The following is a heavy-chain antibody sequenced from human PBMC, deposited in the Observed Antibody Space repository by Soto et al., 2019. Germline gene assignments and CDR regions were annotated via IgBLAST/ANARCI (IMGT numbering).Heavy chain of an antibody. CDR3: ARVAGYSNYGEPLNYYGMDV. J-gene: IGHJ6*02. CDR2: INPSGGST. D-gene: IGHD4-4*01. Sequence: GASVKVSCKASGYTFTSYYMHWVRQAPGQGLEWMGIINPSGGSTSYAQKFQGRVTMTRDTSTSTVYMELRSLRSDDTAVYYCARVAGYSNYGEPLNYYGMDVWGQGTTVTVSS. V-gene: IGHV1-46*01. CDR1: GYTFTSYY.